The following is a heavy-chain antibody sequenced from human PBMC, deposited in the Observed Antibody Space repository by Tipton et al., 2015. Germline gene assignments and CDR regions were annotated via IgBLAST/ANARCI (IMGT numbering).Heavy chain of an antibody. CDR1: GASISRGSV. Sequence: TLSLTCTVSGASISRGSVWGWIRQPPGKGLEWIVSLYYNDNIYYNPSLQSRVAMSADTSRNQFSLNLTSVTAADTSVYYCVRPANHGFDVWGQGTTVTVSS. D-gene: IGHD3-10*01. J-gene: IGHJ6*02. CDR3: VRPANHGFDV. V-gene: IGHV4-39*01. CDR2: LYYNDNI.